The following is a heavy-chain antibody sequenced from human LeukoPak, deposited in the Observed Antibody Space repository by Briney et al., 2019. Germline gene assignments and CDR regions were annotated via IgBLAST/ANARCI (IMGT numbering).Heavy chain of an antibody. CDR2: INPNSGGT. J-gene: IGHJ3*02. V-gene: IGHV1-2*06. Sequence: GASVKVSCKASGYTFTGYYMHWVRQAPGQGLEWMGRINPNSGGTNYAQKFQGRVTMTRDTSISTAYMELSRLRSDDTAVYYCARLAGTQYDYAPPDIWGQGTMVTVSS. CDR1: GYTFTGYY. D-gene: IGHD3-16*01. CDR3: ARLAGTQYDYAPPDI.